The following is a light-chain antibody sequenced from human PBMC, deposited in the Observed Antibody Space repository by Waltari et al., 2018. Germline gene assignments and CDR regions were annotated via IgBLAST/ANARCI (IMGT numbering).Light chain of an antibody. CDR2: KAS. CDR3: QQYNSYPWT. J-gene: IGKJ1*01. CDR1: QPINSW. V-gene: IGKV1-5*03. Sequence: DIQMTQSPSTLSASIGDRVTITCRASQPINSWLAWYQQKPGKAPNLLIYKASSLQSGFPSRFSGSASGTEFTLTISSLQPDDFATYYCQQYNSYPWTFGQGTKVEIK.